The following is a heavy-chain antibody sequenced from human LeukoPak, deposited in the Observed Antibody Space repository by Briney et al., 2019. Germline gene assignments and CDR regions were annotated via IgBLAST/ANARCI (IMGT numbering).Heavy chain of an antibody. J-gene: IGHJ3*02. Sequence: SETLSLTCTVSGGSISSYYWSWIRQPAGKGLEWIGRIYTSGSTNYNPSLKSRVTMSVDTSKNQFSLKLSSVTAADTAVYYCANFDWLSLGAAFDIWGQGTMVTVSS. V-gene: IGHV4-4*07. D-gene: IGHD3-9*01. CDR1: GGSISSYY. CDR3: ANFDWLSLGAAFDI. CDR2: IYTSGST.